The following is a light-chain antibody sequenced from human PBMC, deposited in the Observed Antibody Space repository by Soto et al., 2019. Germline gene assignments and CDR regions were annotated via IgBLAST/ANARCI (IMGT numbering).Light chain of an antibody. V-gene: IGKV3-20*01. Sequence: EMVLTQSPGTLSLSPGERATLSCRASQSVSSSSLAWYQQKRGQAPRLLIHGASSRATGIPDRFRGSGSGTDFTLTISRLEPADFAVYYCQQYGGSPRPFGQGTKVDIK. CDR2: GAS. CDR3: QQYGGSPRP. CDR1: QSVSSSS. J-gene: IGKJ1*01.